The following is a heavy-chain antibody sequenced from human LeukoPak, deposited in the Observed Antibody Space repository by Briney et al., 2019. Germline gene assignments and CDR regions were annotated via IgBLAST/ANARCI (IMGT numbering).Heavy chain of an antibody. J-gene: IGHJ4*02. D-gene: IGHD1-26*01. CDR2: IIPIFGTA. Sequence: GASVKVSCKASGGTFSSYAISWVRQAPGQGLEWMGGIIPIFGTANYAQKFQGRVRITADESTSTAYMELSSLRSEDTAVYYCARYLVGASDLYYFDYWGQGTLVTVSS. V-gene: IGHV1-69*13. CDR3: ARYLVGASDLYYFDY. CDR1: GGTFSSYA.